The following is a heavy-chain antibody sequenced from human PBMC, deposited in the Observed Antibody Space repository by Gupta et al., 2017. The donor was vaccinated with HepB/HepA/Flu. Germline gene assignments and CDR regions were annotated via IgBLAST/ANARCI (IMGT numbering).Heavy chain of an antibody. Sequence: QVQLVQSGAEVKMPGSAVEVPSKASGVLLSSYATSWVRQAPGQGLEWRGGIIPIFGTANYEQKFQGRVTITADEATSTAYMGLSSLRSEDTAVYYCAKNGELGWFDLWGQGTLVTVSS. CDR2: IIPIFGTA. D-gene: IGHD1-26*01. CDR3: AKNGELGWFDL. CDR1: GVLLSSYA. V-gene: IGHV1-69*01. J-gene: IGHJ5*02.